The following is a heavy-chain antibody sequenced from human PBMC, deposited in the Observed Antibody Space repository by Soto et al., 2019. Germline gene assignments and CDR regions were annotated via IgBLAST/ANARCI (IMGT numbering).Heavy chain of an antibody. J-gene: IGHJ1*01. CDR3: VKGGPIGGSGDGC. Sequence: EVQLLESGGGLVQPGGSLRLSCAASGFTFSSYAMTWVRQAPGKGLEWVSLILGGSGKTYYADSVKGRFTISRDNSKNSLYLQMNSLRAEESAVYYCVKGGPIGGSGDGCWCQGDVVSVSS. CDR2: ILGGSGKT. V-gene: IGHV3-23*01. CDR1: GFTFSSYA. D-gene: IGHD6-19*01.